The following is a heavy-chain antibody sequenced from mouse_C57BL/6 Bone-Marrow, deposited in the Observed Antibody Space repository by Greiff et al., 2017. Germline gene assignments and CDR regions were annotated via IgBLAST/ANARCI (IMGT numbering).Heavy chain of an antibody. CDR1: GYTFTSYW. J-gene: IGHJ2*01. CDR3: ARGDTIIKDYFDY. D-gene: IGHD2-4*01. Sequence: QVQLQQPGAELVMPGASVKLSCKASGYTFTSYWMHWVKQRPGQGLEWIGEIDPSDSYTNYNQKFKGKSTLTVDKSSSTAYMQLSSLTSGDSAVYDCARGDTIIKDYFDYWGQGTTLTVSS. V-gene: IGHV1-69*01. CDR2: IDPSDSYT.